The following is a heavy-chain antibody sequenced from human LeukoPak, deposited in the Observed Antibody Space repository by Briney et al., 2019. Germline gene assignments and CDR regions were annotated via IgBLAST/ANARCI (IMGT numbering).Heavy chain of an antibody. J-gene: IGHJ6*02. Sequence: GGSLRLSCAASGFTVSSNYMSWVRQAPGKGLEWVSVIYSGGSTYYADSVKGRFTISRRNSKNTLYLQMNSLRAEDTAVYYCARQLKAYYYGMDVWGQGSTVTVSS. V-gene: IGHV3-53*04. D-gene: IGHD1-1*01. CDR1: GFTVSSNY. CDR2: IYSGGST. CDR3: ARQLKAYYYGMDV.